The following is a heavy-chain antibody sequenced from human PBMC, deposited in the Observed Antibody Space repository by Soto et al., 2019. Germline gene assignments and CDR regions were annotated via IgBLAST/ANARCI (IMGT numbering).Heavy chain of an antibody. J-gene: IGHJ4*02. CDR1: GYSISSSNW. CDR3: ARDHGGYNLDY. Sequence: SETLSLTCAVSGYSISSSNWWGWIRQPPGKGLEWIGYIYYSGTIYYNPSLKSRVTISVDTSKNQFSLKLSSVTAADTAVYYCARDHGGYNLDYWGQGTLVTVSS. CDR2: IYYSGTI. V-gene: IGHV4-28*03. D-gene: IGHD5-12*01.